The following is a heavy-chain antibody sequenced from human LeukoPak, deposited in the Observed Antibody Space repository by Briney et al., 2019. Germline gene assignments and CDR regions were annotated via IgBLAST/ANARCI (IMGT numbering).Heavy chain of an antibody. Sequence: SVKVSCKASGGTFSSYTISWVRQAPGQGFECMGRIIPTLGIGNDAQKFQGRVTITADKSTSTAYMELSSLRSEDTAVYYCARDRGDYYDSSGYYYVSYWGQGTLVTVPS. CDR1: GGTFSSYT. CDR2: IIPTLGIG. CDR3: ARDRGDYYDSSGYYYVSY. V-gene: IGHV1-69*04. J-gene: IGHJ4*02. D-gene: IGHD3-22*01.